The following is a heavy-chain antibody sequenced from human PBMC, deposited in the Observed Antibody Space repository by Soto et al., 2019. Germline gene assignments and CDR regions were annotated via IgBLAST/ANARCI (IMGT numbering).Heavy chain of an antibody. J-gene: IGHJ4*02. Sequence: GGSLRLSCATSGFSFGGYAMSWVRQAPGKGLDWVSSISGSGATTYYTNSVKGRFTISRDNSKNTVYLQMNSLRAEDTAVYYYAKGSRRYTGYVFDNWGKGGLVTVCS. CDR3: AKGSRRYTGYVFDN. CDR1: GFSFGGYA. V-gene: IGHV3-23*01. CDR2: ISGSGATT. D-gene: IGHD5-12*01.